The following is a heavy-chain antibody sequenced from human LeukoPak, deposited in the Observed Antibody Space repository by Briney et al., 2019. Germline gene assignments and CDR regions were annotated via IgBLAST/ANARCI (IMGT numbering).Heavy chain of an antibody. V-gene: IGHV3-30*02. CDR2: IHYDGSNK. CDR3: VRIVVVKVDY. Sequence: GGSLRLSCAASGFTFSSYSMNWVRQAPGKGLEWVAFIHYDGSNKYYADSVKGRFIISRDNSKNTLNLQMNSLRAEDTAVYYCVRIVVVKVDYWGQGTLVTVSS. CDR1: GFTFSSYS. D-gene: IGHD3-22*01. J-gene: IGHJ4*02.